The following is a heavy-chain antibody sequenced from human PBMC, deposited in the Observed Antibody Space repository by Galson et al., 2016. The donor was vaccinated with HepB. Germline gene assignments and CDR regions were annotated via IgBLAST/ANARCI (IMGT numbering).Heavy chain of an antibody. V-gene: IGHV3-48*02. J-gene: IGHJ6*03. D-gene: IGHD2/OR15-2a*01. CDR2: ISSSGVTI. CDR3: ARGPREYVSVFFYYMDV. Sequence: SLRLSCAPSGFTFSSHSINWVRQAPGKGLEWVSYISSSGVTIYYANSVKGRFTLSRDNAKNSVYLQMNSLRDEDTAVYYCARGPREYVSVFFYYMDVWGKGTTVTVSS. CDR1: GFTFSSHS.